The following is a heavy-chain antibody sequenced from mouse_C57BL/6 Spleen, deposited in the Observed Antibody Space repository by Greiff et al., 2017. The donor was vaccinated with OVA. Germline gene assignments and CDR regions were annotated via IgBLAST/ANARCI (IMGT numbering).Heavy chain of an antibody. J-gene: IGHJ1*03. CDR3: ARRHYGSSFDWYFDV. V-gene: IGHV1-55*01. D-gene: IGHD1-1*01. Sequence: QVQLQQPGAELVKPGASVKMSCKASGYTFTSYWITWVKQRPGQGLEWIGDIYPGSGSTNYNEKFKSKATLTVDTSSSTAYMQLSSLTSEDSAVYYGARRHYGSSFDWYFDVWGTGTTVTVSS. CDR1: GYTFTSYW. CDR2: IYPGSGST.